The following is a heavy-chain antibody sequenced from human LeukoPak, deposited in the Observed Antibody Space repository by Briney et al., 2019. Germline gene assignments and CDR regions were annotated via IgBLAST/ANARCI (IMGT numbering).Heavy chain of an antibody. Sequence: SETLSLTCAVYGGSFSGYYWNWIRQPPGKGLEWIGEINHSGSTNYNPSLKSRVTISVDTSKNQFSLKLSSVTAADTAVYYCASPSSRGNYDSSGYYYYFDYWGQGTLVTVSS. CDR3: ASPSSRGNYDSSGYYYYFDY. J-gene: IGHJ4*02. CDR2: INHSGST. V-gene: IGHV4-34*01. D-gene: IGHD3-22*01. CDR1: GGSFSGYY.